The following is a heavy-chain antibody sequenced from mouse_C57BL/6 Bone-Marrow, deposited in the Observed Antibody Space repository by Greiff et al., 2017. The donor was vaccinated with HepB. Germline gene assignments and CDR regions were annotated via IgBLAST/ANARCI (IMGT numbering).Heavy chain of an antibody. CDR1: GYTFTSYW. CDR2: IDPSDSYT. J-gene: IGHJ2*01. V-gene: IGHV1-69*01. D-gene: IGHD2-3*01. CDR3: ARFDGYFLYYFDY. Sequence: QLQQPGAELVMPGASVKLSCKASGYTFTSYWMHWVKQRPGQGLEWIGEIDPSDSYTNYNQKFKGKSTLTVDKSSSTAYMQLSSLTSEDSAVYYCARFDGYFLYYFDYWGQGTTLTVSS.